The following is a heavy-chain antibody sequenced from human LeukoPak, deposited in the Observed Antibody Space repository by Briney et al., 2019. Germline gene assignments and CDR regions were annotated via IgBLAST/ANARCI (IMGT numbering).Heavy chain of an antibody. CDR2: ISTNGTTK. CDR1: GFIFTDYY. J-gene: IGHJ4*02. Sequence: GGSLRLSCAASGFIFTDYYMSWIRQAPGKGLEWVSYISTNGTTKYYADSVKGRFTISRDNAKNSLYLQMNGLRAEDTAVYYCARRYAHFDHWGQGTLVTVSS. V-gene: IGHV3-11*01. CDR3: ARRYAHFDH. D-gene: IGHD2-8*01.